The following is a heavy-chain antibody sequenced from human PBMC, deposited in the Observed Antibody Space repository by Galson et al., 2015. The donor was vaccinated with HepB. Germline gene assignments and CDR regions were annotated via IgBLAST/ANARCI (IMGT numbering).Heavy chain of an antibody. CDR3: AKVGVGLHLGELSSPI. CDR2: ISGSGGST. J-gene: IGHJ3*02. V-gene: IGHV3-23*01. CDR1: GFTFSSYA. D-gene: IGHD3-16*02. Sequence: SLRLSCAASGFTFSSYAMSWVRQAPGKGLEWVSAISGSGGSTYYADSVKGRFTISRDNSKNTLYLQMNSLRAEDTALYYCAKVGVGLHLGELSSPIWGKGTMVTVSS.